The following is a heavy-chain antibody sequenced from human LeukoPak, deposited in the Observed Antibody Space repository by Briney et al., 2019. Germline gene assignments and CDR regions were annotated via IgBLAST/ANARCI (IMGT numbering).Heavy chain of an antibody. Sequence: SETLSLTCTVSGGSISSSSYYWGWIRQPPGKGLEWIGSIYHSGSTNYNPSLKSRVTISVDTSKNQFSLKLSSVTAADTAVYYCARGRVVVPAAIRRGFDYWGQGTLVTVSS. V-gene: IGHV4-39*07. D-gene: IGHD2-2*02. CDR2: IYHSGST. CDR1: GGSISSSSYY. J-gene: IGHJ4*02. CDR3: ARGRVVVPAAIRRGFDY.